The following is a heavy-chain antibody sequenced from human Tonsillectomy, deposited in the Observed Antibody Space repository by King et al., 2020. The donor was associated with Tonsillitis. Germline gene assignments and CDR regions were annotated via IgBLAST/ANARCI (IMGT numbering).Heavy chain of an antibody. D-gene: IGHD1-26*01. CDR3: ARHREYSAGPSYFDY. Sequence: QLQESGPGLVKPSETLSLTCTVSGGSISSYYWSWLRQPPGKGLEWIGYIYYSGSTNYNPSLKSRVTISVDTSKNQFSLKLSSVTAADTAVYYCARHREYSAGPSYFDYWGQGTPVTVSP. J-gene: IGHJ4*02. V-gene: IGHV4-59*08. CDR1: GGSISSYY. CDR2: IYYSGST.